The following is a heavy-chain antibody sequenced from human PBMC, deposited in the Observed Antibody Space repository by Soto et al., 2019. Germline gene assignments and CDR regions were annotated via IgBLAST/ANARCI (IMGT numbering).Heavy chain of an antibody. Sequence: GGSLRLSCVVSGFSFSSHAMHWVRQAPGKGLEWLTVISYDGNIKYYADSVKGRFTVPRDNSKNTLSLQLNSLRDEDTALYYRARALALRYYFDFWGQGTLVTVSS. V-gene: IGHV3-30-3*01. J-gene: IGHJ4*02. D-gene: IGHD5-12*01. CDR2: ISYDGNIK. CDR1: GFSFSSHA. CDR3: ARALALRYYFDF.